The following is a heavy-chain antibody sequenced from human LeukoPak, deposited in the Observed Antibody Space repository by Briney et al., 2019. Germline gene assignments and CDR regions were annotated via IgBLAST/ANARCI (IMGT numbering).Heavy chain of an antibody. CDR2: IYHSGST. CDR1: GGSISSGGYS. J-gene: IGHJ6*02. Sequence: PSETLSLTCAVSGGSISSGGYSWSWIRQPPGKGLEWIGYIYHSGSTYYNPSLKSRVTISVDRSKNQFSLKLSSVTAADTAVYYCARDRLHYGMDVWRQGTTVTVSS. CDR3: ARDRLHYGMDV. V-gene: IGHV4-30-2*01.